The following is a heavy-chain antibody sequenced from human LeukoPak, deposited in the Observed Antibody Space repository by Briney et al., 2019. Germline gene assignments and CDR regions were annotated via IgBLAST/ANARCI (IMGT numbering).Heavy chain of an antibody. D-gene: IGHD3-10*01. Sequence: GGSLRLSCVASGFTFSSSAMSWVRQAPGKGLEWVSTISGSGVSTCYADSVKGWFTISRDNSKNTLFLQMNSLRAEDTAVYYCAKGGVLLWFGESPDAFDIWGQGTMVTVSS. V-gene: IGHV3-23*01. CDR2: ISGSGVST. CDR1: GFTFSSSA. CDR3: AKGGVLLWFGESPDAFDI. J-gene: IGHJ3*02.